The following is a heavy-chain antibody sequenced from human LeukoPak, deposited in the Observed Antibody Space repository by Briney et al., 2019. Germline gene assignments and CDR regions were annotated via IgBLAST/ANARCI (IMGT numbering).Heavy chain of an antibody. CDR3: ANSNNYYDSSGYNRGLDY. Sequence: GGSLRLPCAASGFTFSSYWLHWVRQAPGKGLVWVSRINSDGSSTSYADSVKGRFTISRDNAKNTLYLQMNSLRAKDTAVYYCANSNNYYDSSGYNRGLDYWGQGTLVTVSS. D-gene: IGHD3-22*01. CDR2: INSDGSST. V-gene: IGHV3-74*01. J-gene: IGHJ4*02. CDR1: GFTFSSYW.